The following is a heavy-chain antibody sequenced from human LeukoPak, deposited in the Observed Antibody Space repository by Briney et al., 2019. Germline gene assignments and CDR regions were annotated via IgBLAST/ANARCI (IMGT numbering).Heavy chain of an antibody. J-gene: IGHJ6*03. D-gene: IGHD1-26*01. CDR1: GGSISSGSYY. CDR2: IYTSGST. Sequence: PSETLSLTCTVSGGSISSGSYYWSWIRQPAGKGLEWIGRIYTSGSTNYNPSLKSRVTISVDTSKNQFSLKLSSVTAADTAVYYCARDASGWEPTTSYLYYYYYYMDVWGKGTTVTVSS. CDR3: ARDASGWEPTTSYLYYYYYYMDV. V-gene: IGHV4-61*02.